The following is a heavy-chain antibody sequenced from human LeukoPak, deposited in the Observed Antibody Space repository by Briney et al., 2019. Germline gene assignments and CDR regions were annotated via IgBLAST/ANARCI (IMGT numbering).Heavy chain of an antibody. D-gene: IGHD5-18*01. CDR2: ISTSGSTI. J-gene: IGHJ4*02. CDR3: ARHHVDTAIVFDY. Sequence: GGSLRLSCAASGFTFSDSYMSWIRQAPGKGLEWVSYISTSGSTIYYADSVKGRFTISRDNAKNSLYLQMNSLRAEDTAVYYCARHHVDTAIVFDYWGQGTLVTVSS. V-gene: IGHV3-11*04. CDR1: GFTFSDSY.